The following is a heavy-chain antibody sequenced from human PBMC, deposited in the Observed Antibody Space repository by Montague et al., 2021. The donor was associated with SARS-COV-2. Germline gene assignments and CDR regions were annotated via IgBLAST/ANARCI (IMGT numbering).Heavy chain of an antibody. V-gene: IGHV4-61*02. D-gene: IGHD3-3*01. CDR1: GGSISSGSYD. CDR3: AREIGLVTIFGVVTISGWYDP. J-gene: IGHJ5*02. Sequence: ILSLTCTVSGGSISSGSYDWSWIRQPAGKGLEWIGRIYTSGSTNYXXXLKSRVTISVDTSKNQFSLKLSSVTAADTAVYYCAREIGLVTIFGVVTISGWYDPWGQGTLVTVSS. CDR2: IYTSGST.